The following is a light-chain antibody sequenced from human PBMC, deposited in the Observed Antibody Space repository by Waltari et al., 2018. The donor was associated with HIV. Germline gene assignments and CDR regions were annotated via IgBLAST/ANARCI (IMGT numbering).Light chain of an antibody. CDR1: NSNIGSNS. Sequence: QSVLKQPPSVSAAPGQKIGISCSGANSNIGSNSVSWYQQSPGRAPQLLIYDNHRRPSETPDRFSGSKSGTSGTLDITGLQTGDEADYYCGTWDSGLNAYVFGSGTKVTVL. CDR2: DNH. V-gene: IGLV1-51*01. CDR3: GTWDSGLNAYV. J-gene: IGLJ1*01.